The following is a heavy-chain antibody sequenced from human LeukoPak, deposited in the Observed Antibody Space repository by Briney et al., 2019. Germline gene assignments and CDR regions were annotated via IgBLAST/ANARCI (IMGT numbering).Heavy chain of an antibody. D-gene: IGHD1-26*01. CDR1: GYTFTGYY. CDR2: INPNSGGT. CDR3: ARGRRVGATGRGDFDI. Sequence: ASVKVSCKASGYTFTGYYMHWVRQAPGQGLELMGRINPNSGGTNYAQKFQGRVTMTRDTSISTAYMELSRLRSDDTAVYYCARGRRVGATGRGDFDIWGQGTMVTVSS. J-gene: IGHJ3*02. V-gene: IGHV1-2*06.